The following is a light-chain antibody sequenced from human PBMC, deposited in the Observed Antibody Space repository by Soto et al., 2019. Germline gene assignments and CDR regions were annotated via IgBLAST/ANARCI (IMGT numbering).Light chain of an antibody. V-gene: IGKV2-30*01. CDR1: QSLAYSDGNTY. Sequence: DVVMTQSTLSLPVTLGQPASISCRSSQSLAYSDGNTYLNWFQQRPGQSPRRLIYKVSNRDSGVPDRFTGRGSGTDFTLKISRVEAEDVGVYYCMQGTHWPPYTFGQGTKLEIK. CDR3: MQGTHWPPYT. CDR2: KVS. J-gene: IGKJ2*01.